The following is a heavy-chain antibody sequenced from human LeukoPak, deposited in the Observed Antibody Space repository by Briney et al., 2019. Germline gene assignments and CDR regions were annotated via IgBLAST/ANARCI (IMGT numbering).Heavy chain of an antibody. V-gene: IGHV4-39*01. D-gene: IGHD3-16*01. CDR2: INYSGST. Sequence: SETLPLTCTVSGGSFSSTNYYWGWVRQPPGKGLEWIATINYSGSTYYNPSLLSRVTISVDPSKNQFSLNLTSMTAADTSVYYCVRQPSTFGISPDYVDFWGQGILVIVSS. CDR3: VRQPSTFGISPDYVDF. J-gene: IGHJ4*02. CDR1: GGSFSSTNYY.